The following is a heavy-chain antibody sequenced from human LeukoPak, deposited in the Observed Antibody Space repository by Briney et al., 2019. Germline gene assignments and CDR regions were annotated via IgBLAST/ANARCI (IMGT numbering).Heavy chain of an antibody. V-gene: IGHV1-46*01. CDR3: ARSYQLPSAFDY. CDR2: INPSGGST. J-gene: IGHJ4*02. D-gene: IGHD2-2*01. Sequence: ASVKVSCKASGYTFTSYYIHWVRQAPGQGLEWMGIINPSGGSTSYAQKFQGRVTMTRDTSTSTVYMELSSLRTEDTAVYDCARSYQLPSAFDYWGQGTLVTVSS. CDR1: GYTFTSYY.